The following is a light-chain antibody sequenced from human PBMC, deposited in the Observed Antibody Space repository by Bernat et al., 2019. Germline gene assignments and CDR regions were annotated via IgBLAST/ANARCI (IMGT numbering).Light chain of an antibody. CDR1: SSDVGGYNY. V-gene: IGLV2-14*01. Sequence: QSALTQPASVSGSPGQSITISCTGTSSDVGGYNYVSWYQQHPGKAPKLMIYDVSNRPSGVSNRFSGYKSGNTASLTISGLQAEDDADYYCSSYAGSNNFVFGTGTKVTVL. J-gene: IGLJ1*01. CDR3: SSYAGSNNFV. CDR2: DVS.